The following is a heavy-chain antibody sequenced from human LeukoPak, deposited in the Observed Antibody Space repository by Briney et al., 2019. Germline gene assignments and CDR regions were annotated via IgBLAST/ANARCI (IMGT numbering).Heavy chain of an antibody. CDR1: GGSISSYY. J-gene: IGHJ4*02. CDR2: IYYSGST. D-gene: IGHD2-15*01. Sequence: SETLSLTCTVSGGSISSYYWSWIRHPPGKGLEGIGYIYYSGSTNYNPSLKSRVTISVDTSKNQFSLKLSSVTAADTAMYYCASKVAYCSGGSCYGYFDYWGQGTLVTASS. V-gene: IGHV4-59*08. CDR3: ASKVAYCSGGSCYGYFDY.